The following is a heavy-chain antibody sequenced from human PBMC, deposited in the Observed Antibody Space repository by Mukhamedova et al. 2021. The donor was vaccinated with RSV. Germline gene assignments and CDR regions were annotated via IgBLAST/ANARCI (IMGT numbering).Heavy chain of an antibody. V-gene: IGHV3-30-3*02. Sequence: AEYMGGRFTISRDNSKNTLYLQMNSLRAEDTAVYYCAKYALRGYSYGYLDYWGQGTLVTVSS. J-gene: IGHJ4*02. D-gene: IGHD5-18*01. CDR3: AKYALRGYSYGYLDY.